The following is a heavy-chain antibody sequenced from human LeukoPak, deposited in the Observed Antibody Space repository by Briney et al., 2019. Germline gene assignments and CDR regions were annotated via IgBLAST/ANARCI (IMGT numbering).Heavy chain of an antibody. CDR2: IYPGDSDT. D-gene: IGHD3-22*01. V-gene: IGHV5-51*01. J-gene: IGHJ4*02. Sequence: GESLKISCKGSGYSFTSYWIGWVRQMPGKGLEWMGIIYPGDSDTRYSPSFQGQVTISADKSISTAYLQWSRLKASDTATYYCARQIGAYYSGVDYWGQGTLVTVSS. CDR1: GYSFTSYW. CDR3: ARQIGAYYSGVDY.